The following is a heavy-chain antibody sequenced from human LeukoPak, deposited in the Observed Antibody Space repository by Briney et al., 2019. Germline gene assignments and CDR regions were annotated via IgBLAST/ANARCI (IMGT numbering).Heavy chain of an antibody. CDR1: GFTFSSYW. J-gene: IGHJ4*02. D-gene: IGHD5-24*01. CDR2: IKKDGSEK. Sequence: PGGSLRLSCAASGFTFSSYWMSWVRQAPGKGLEWVANIKKDGSEKYYVDSVKGRFTISRDNAKNSLYLQMNSLRAEDTALYYCAKDILGWLSRSGFDYWGQGTLVTVSS. V-gene: IGHV3-7*03. CDR3: AKDILGWLSRSGFDY.